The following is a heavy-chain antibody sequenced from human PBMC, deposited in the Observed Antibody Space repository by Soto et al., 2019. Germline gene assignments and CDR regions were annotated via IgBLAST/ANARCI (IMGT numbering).Heavy chain of an antibody. CDR1: GYTFTSYA. D-gene: IGHD3-22*01. CDR2: IKAGNGNT. Sequence: QVQLVQSGAEVKKPGASVKVSCKASGYTFTSYAMHWVRQAPGQRLEWMGWIKAGNGNTTYSQKFQGRVTSTGDTSARTAYMELGSLRSEDTAVYYCARATVYYDSSGYPSNPFDPWGQGTLVTVSS. V-gene: IGHV1-3*01. CDR3: ARATVYYDSSGYPSNPFDP. J-gene: IGHJ5*02.